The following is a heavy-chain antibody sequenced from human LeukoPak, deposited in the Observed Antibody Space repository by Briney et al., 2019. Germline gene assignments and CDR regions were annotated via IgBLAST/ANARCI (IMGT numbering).Heavy chain of an antibody. CDR2: IFHSGRT. CDR1: DYSIRDGYY. CDR3: ARVQATVPYYYYMDV. J-gene: IGHJ6*03. V-gene: IGHV4-38-2*02. D-gene: IGHD4-11*01. Sequence: SETLSLTCSVSDYSIRDGYYWGWVRQSPGKGLEWIGSIFHSGRTYYNPSLKSRVTISVDTSKNQFSLKLSSVTAADTAVYYCARVQATVPYYYYMDVWGKGTTVTVSS.